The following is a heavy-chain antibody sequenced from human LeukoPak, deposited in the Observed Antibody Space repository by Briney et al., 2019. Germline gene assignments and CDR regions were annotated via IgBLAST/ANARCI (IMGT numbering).Heavy chain of an antibody. CDR1: GGSLSSYY. CDR2: IYYSGST. V-gene: IGHV4-59*01. CDR3: ARGGRGNFDY. J-gene: IGHJ4*02. Sequence: SETLSLTCTVSGGSLSSYYWSWIRQPPGKGLEGIGYIYYSGSTNYNPSLKSRLTISVDTSKNQFSLNLSSVTAADTAVYYCARGGRGNFDYWGQGTLVTVSS.